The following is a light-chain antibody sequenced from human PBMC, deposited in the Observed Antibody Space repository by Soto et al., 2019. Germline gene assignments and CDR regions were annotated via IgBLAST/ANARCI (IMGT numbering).Light chain of an antibody. CDR1: TPNIGSNT. Sequence: QSVLTQPFSASGTPGQRVPISCSGSTPNIGSNTVNWYPQLPGTSPKLLIYSINLRPSGVPDRFSGSKSGTSASLAISGLPSEDEADYYCAPWDDSRNGPGFGGGTKLTVL. J-gene: IGLJ3*02. V-gene: IGLV1-44*01. CDR2: SIN. CDR3: APWDDSRNGPG.